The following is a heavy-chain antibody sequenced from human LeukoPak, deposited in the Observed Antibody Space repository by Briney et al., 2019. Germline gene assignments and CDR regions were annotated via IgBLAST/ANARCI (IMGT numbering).Heavy chain of an antibody. Sequence: PSETLSLTCTVSGGSINSYYWSWIRQPPGKGLEWIGYIYYSGSTNYNPSLKSRVTISVDTSKNQFSLKLTSVTAADTAVYYCARDPSGSYWGYWGQGTLVTVSS. CDR1: GGSINSYY. J-gene: IGHJ4*02. V-gene: IGHV4-59*01. D-gene: IGHD1-26*01. CDR3: ARDPSGSYWGY. CDR2: IYYSGST.